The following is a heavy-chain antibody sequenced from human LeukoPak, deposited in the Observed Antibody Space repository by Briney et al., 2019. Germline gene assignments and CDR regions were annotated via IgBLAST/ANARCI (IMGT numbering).Heavy chain of an antibody. CDR3: ARFRMGATDY. CDR1: GFTFSSYA. J-gene: IGHJ4*02. V-gene: IGHV3-30*04. D-gene: IGHD1-26*01. Sequence: GGSLRLPCAASGFTFSSYAMHWVRQAPGKGLEWVAVISYDGSNKYYADSVKGRFTTSRDNSKNTLYLQMNSLRAEDTAVYYCARFRMGATDYWGQGTLVTVSS. CDR2: ISYDGSNK.